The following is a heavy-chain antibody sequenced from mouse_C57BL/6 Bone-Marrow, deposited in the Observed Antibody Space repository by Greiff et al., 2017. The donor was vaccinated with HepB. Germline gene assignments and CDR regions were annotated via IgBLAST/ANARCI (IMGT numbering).Heavy chain of an antibody. CDR2: IDPSDSYT. CDR1: GYTFTSYW. V-gene: IGHV1-59*01. J-gene: IGHJ2*01. Sequence: QVQLQQPGAELVRPGTSVKLSCKASGYTFTSYWMHWVKQRPGQGLEWIGVIDPSDSYTNYNQKFKGKATLTVDTSSSTAYMQLSSLTSEDSAVYYCARAGVYYYGSNDYWGQGTTLTVSS. D-gene: IGHD1-1*01. CDR3: ARAGVYYYGSNDY.